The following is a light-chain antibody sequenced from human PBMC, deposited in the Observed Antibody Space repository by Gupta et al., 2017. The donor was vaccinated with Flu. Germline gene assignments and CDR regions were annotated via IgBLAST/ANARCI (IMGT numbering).Light chain of an antibody. V-gene: IGKV1-39*01. CDR3: QQSDRPVFT. CDR2: AAS. Sequence: PSSLSASVGDRVTITCRASQSISTYLNWYQQKPGKAPTLLVYAASSLQSGVPSRFSGSGSGTDFTLTISSLQPEDSATYYCQQSDRPVFTFGHGTKLDI. CDR1: QSISTY. J-gene: IGKJ3*01.